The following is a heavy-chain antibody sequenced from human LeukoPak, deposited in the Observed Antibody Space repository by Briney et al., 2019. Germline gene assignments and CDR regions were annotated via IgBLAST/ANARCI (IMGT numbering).Heavy chain of an antibody. CDR1: GYSFSSCYY. V-gene: IGHV4-38-2*01. Sequence: PSETLSLTCAVSGYSFSSCYYWGWIRQPPGKGLEWIRSIYHSGSTYYNPSLKSRVTISVDTSKNQFSLKLSSVTAADTAVYYCARKVGASGWSDYWGQGTLVTVSS. CDR3: ARKVGASGWSDY. J-gene: IGHJ4*02. CDR2: IYHSGST. D-gene: IGHD6-19*01.